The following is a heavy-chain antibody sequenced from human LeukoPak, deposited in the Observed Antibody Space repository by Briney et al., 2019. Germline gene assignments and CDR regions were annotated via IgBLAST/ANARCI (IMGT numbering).Heavy chain of an antibody. CDR2: ISYDGSNK. CDR3: ASDALRFCSGGSCYYFDY. CDR1: GFTFSSYA. V-gene: IGHV3-30*01. D-gene: IGHD2-15*01. J-gene: IGHJ4*02. Sequence: GRSLRLSCAASGFTFSSYAMHWVRQAPGKGLEWVAVISYDGSNKYYADSVRGRFTISRDNSKNTLYLQMNSLRAEDTAVYYCASDALRFCSGGSCYYFDYWGQGTLVTVSS.